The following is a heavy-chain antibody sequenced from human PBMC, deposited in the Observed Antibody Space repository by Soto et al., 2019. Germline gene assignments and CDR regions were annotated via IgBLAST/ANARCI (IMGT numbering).Heavy chain of an antibody. J-gene: IGHJ3*01. Sequence: PPETLSLACSFSGDSISSYFRNWIRHAPGEGLEWIGCIYDSGSTDYNPSPKSRVTISLDTSKKQFSLRLNSVTAADTAVYYCVSSRIAIYADAFDVWRQGTMDPVAS. CDR2: IYDSGST. CDR3: VSSRIAIYADAFDV. D-gene: IGHD2-21*01. CDR1: GDSISSYF. V-gene: IGHV4-59*03.